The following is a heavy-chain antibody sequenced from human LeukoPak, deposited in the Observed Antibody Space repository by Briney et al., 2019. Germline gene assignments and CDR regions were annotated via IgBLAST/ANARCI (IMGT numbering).Heavy chain of an antibody. CDR2: ISGSGGST. Sequence: PGGSLRLSCAASGFTFSSYGMHWVRQAPGKGLEWVSAISGSGGSTYYADSVKGRFTISRDNSKNTLYLQMNSLRAEDTAVYYCARPLRSGSTSCSYDYWGQGTLVTVSS. D-gene: IGHD2-2*01. V-gene: IGHV3-23*01. J-gene: IGHJ4*02. CDR1: GFTFSSYG. CDR3: ARPLRSGSTSCSYDY.